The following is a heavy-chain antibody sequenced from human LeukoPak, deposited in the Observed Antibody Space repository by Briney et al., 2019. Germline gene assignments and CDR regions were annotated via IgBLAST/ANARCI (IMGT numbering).Heavy chain of an antibody. J-gene: IGHJ4*02. D-gene: IGHD3-10*01. V-gene: IGHV3-30*04. Sequence: PGGSLRLSCAASGFTFSSYAMHWVRHAPGKGLEWVAVISYDGSNKYYADSVKGRFTISRDNSKNTLYLQMNSLRAEDTAVYYCARDDYYGSGSYCYWGQGTLVTVSS. CDR3: ARDDYYGSGSYCY. CDR1: GFTFSSYA. CDR2: ISYDGSNK.